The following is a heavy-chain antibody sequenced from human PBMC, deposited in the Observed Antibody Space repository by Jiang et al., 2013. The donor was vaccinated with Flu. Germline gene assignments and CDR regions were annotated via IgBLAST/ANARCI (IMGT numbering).Heavy chain of an antibody. D-gene: IGHD6-19*01. CDR3: ARGGSSGWSYYFDY. Sequence: LLKPSETLSLTCAVYGGSFSGYYWSWIRQPPGKGLEWIGKSIIVESTNYNPSLKSRVTISVDTSKNQFSLKLSSVTAADTAVYYCARGGSSGWSYYFDYWGQGTLVTVSS. J-gene: IGHJ4*02. CDR1: GGSFSGYY. V-gene: IGHV4-34*01. CDR2: SIIVEST.